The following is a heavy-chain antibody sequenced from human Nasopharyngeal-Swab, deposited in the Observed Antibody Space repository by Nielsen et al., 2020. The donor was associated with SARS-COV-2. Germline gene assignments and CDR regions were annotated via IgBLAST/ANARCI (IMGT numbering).Heavy chain of an antibody. D-gene: IGHD1-1*01. CDR3: ARSGTTKYGLDV. CDR2: VYTSGST. V-gene: IGHV4-4*07. CDR1: GGSISGYF. J-gene: IGHJ6*01. Sequence: SKTLSPTCSVSGGSISGYFLSWIRQPAGEGLEWIGRVYTSGSTNYNPSLKSRVTISIDMSKNQFSLELRSVTAADTAFYYCARSGTTKYGLDVWGQGTTVIVSS.